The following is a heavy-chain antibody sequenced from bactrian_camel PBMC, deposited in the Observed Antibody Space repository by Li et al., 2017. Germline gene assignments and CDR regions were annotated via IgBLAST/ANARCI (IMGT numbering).Heavy chain of an antibody. CDR1: ENLYGNTCC. CDR3: AAAAGLFGGTCLDVRSVDY. V-gene: IGHV3S54*01. CDR2: TYTGGGSE. Sequence: HVQLVESGGGSVQAGESLRLSCLAAENLYGNTCCMGWFRQGPKNERERVAITYTGGGSEYYADSVKGRFSLSHAGRTLFLQMNSLKPEDTAMYYCAAAAGLFGGTCLDVRSVDYWGQGTQVTVS. D-gene: IGHD7*01. J-gene: IGHJ4*01.